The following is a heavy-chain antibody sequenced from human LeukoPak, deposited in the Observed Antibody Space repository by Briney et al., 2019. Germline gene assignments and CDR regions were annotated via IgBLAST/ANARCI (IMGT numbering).Heavy chain of an antibody. CDR3: ARDGYSSSWYGKKPFDY. V-gene: IGHV4-61*02. D-gene: IGHD6-13*01. CDR1: GGSISSGSYY. J-gene: IGHJ4*02. Sequence: PSETLSLTCTVSGGSISSGSYYWSWIRQPAGKGLEWIGRIYTSGSTNYNPSLKSRVTISVDTSKNQFSLKLSSVTAADTAVYYCARDGYSSSWYGKKPFDYWGQGTLVTVSS. CDR2: IYTSGST.